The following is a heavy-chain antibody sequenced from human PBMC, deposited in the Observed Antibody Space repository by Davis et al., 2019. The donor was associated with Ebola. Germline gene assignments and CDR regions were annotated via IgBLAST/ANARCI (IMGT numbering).Heavy chain of an antibody. CDR3: ARDGQLTLDY. D-gene: IGHD4/OR15-4a*01. V-gene: IGHV3-11*04. CDR1: GFTFSDYY. CDR2: IISSSSTI. J-gene: IGHJ4*02. Sequence: SLMIPCAASGFTFSDYYMSWIRQAPGQGLEWVSYIISSSSTIYYADPVKGRFTISRGNSKNTLYLQMNRLRAEDTAVYYCARDGQLTLDYWGQGTLVTVSS.